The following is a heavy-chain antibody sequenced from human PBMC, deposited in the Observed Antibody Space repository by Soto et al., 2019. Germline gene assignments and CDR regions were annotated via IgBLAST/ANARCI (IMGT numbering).Heavy chain of an antibody. CDR3: ARVKRCSSSSCQNAMDV. CDR1: GGSISSGGYY. D-gene: IGHD2-2*01. J-gene: IGHJ6*02. Sequence: PSETLSLTCTVSGGSISSGGYYWSWIRQHPGKGLEWIGYIYYSGSAYYNPSLKSRLTISIDTSKNQFSLKLNSLTAADTAVYYCARVKRCSSSSCQNAMDVWSQGTTVTVSS. V-gene: IGHV4-31*03. CDR2: IYYSGSA.